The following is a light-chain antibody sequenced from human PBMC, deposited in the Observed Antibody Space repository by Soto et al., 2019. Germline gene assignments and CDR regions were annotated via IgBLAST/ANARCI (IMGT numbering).Light chain of an antibody. CDR3: AAWDDSLSGWV. Sequence: QPVLTQPPSASGTPGQRVTISCSGSSSNIGSNYVYWYQQLPGTAPKLLIYRNNQRPSGVPDRFSGSKSGTSASLAISGLRSEDEAYYYCAAWDDSLSGWVFGGGTKLTVL. CDR1: SSNIGSNY. CDR2: RNN. V-gene: IGLV1-47*01. J-gene: IGLJ3*02.